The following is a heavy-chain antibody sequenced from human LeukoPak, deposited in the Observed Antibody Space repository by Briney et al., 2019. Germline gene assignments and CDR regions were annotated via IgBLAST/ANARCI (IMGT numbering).Heavy chain of an antibody. D-gene: IGHD3-16*02. J-gene: IGHJ4*02. CDR3: ACKLVILYYFDS. CDR1: GGSFSGYY. CDR2: INHSGST. V-gene: IGHV4-34*01. Sequence: WETLSLTCAVYGGSFSGYYWSWIRQPPGKGLEWIGEINHSGSTNYNPSLKSRVTISVDTSKNQFSLKLSSVRAADTGVYSPACKLVILYYFDSWGEGTLVTVSS.